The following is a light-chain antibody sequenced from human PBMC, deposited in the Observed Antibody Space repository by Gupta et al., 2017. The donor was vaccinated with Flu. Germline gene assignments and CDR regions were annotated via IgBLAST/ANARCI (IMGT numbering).Light chain of an antibody. V-gene: IGLV2-14*01. CDR3: SSYTSSGALV. J-gene: IGLJ2*01. Sequence: QSALTQPASVSGSPGPSLTISCTGTSSDIGGYDYVSWYQQYPGKAPKLMIYEVTNRPSGVSYRFSGSKSGNTASLTISELLAEDEADYYCSSYTSSGALVFGGGTKVTVL. CDR2: EVT. CDR1: SSDIGGYDY.